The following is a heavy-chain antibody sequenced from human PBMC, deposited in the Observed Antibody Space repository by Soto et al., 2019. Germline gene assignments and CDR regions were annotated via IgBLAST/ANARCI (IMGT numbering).Heavy chain of an antibody. CDR1: GFSFRSYA. J-gene: IGHJ4*02. CDR3: AKDTTVTTIPPY. CDR2: ISGSGVNI. Sequence: LRLSCAASGFSFRSYAMTWVRQAPGQGLEWVSSISGSGVNIYYADSVRGRFTISRDNSKNILFLHMNSLRVEDTAVYYCAKDTTVTTIPPYWGQGTQVTVSS. V-gene: IGHV3-23*01. D-gene: IGHD4-17*01.